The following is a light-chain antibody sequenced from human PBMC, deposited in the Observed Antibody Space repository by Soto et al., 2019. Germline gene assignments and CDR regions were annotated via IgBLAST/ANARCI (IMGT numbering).Light chain of an antibody. V-gene: IGKV1-5*01. CDR2: DAS. CDR1: QTISSW. CDR3: QQYNSYWT. J-gene: IGKJ1*01. Sequence: DIQMTQSPSTLSGSVGDRVTITCRASQTISSWLAWYQQKPGTAPKLMIYDASSLESGVPSSFSGSGSGTEFTLTISSLQPDDFATYYCQQYNSYWTFGQGTKVDIK.